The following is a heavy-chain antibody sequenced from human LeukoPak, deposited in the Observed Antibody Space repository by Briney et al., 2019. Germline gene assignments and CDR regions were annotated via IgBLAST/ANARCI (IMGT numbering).Heavy chain of an antibody. V-gene: IGHV4-4*02. J-gene: IGHJ4*02. Sequence: PSETLSLTCTVSGDSINSLDLWSWVRQPPGKGLEWIGEMYLSGTTHSNPSVKSQVTISIDKSKNQFFLNLSSVTAADTAVYYCAGLVGRYSSGLYYYYFDYWGQGTLVTVS. CDR1: GDSINSLDL. D-gene: IGHD3-22*01. CDR3: AGLVGRYSSGLYYYYFDY. CDR2: MYLSGTT.